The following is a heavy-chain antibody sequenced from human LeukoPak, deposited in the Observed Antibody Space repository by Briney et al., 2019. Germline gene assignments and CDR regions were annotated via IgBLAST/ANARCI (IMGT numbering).Heavy chain of an antibody. J-gene: IGHJ4*02. D-gene: IGHD2-15*01. CDR1: GGSFSGYY. V-gene: IGHV4-34*01. Sequence: SETLSLTCAVYGGSFSGYYWSWIRQPPGKGLEWIGEINHSGSTNYNPSLKSRVTISVDTSKNQFSLKLSSVTAADTAVYYCARGKGYCSGGSCYDYWGQGTLVTVSS. CDR3: ARGKGYCSGGSCYDY. CDR2: INHSGST.